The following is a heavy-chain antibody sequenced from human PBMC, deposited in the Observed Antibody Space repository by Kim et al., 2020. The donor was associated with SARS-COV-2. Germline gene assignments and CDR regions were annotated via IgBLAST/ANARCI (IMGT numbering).Heavy chain of an antibody. Sequence: TTYSADSVRRRFTTSRDNAKNSLFLQMSGLSAEDTAVYYCARERGGYDYWGKGTRVTVSS. J-gene: IGHJ4*02. D-gene: IGHD1-26*01. V-gene: IGHV3-48*03. CDR2: TT. CDR3: ARERGGYDY.